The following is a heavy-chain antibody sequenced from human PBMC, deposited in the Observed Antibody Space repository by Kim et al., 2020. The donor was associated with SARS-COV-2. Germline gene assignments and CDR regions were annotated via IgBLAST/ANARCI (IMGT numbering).Heavy chain of an antibody. V-gene: IGHV1-69*13. Sequence: SVKVSCKASGGTFSSYAISWVRQAPGQGLEWMGGIIPIFGTANYAQKFQGRVTITADESTSTAYMELSSLRSEDTAVYYCARSMVRGVKGNYYGMDVWGQGTTVTVSS. D-gene: IGHD3-10*01. J-gene: IGHJ6*02. CDR3: ARSMVRGVKGNYYGMDV. CDR2: IIPIFGTA. CDR1: GGTFSSYA.